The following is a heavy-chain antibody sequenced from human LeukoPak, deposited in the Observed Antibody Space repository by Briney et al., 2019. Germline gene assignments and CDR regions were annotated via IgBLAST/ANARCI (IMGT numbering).Heavy chain of an antibody. CDR2: INAGNGNT. CDR1: EHTFTTYA. V-gene: IGHV1-3*01. CDR3: ASRRECCSTTSCSATFDI. J-gene: IGHJ3*02. D-gene: IGHD2-2*01. Sequence: ASVKVSCKASEHTFTTYAMHWVRQAPGQRLEWMGWINAGNGNTKYSQKFQGRVTITRDTSASTAYMELSSLRSEDTAVYYCASRRECCSTTSCSATFDIWGQGTMVTVSS.